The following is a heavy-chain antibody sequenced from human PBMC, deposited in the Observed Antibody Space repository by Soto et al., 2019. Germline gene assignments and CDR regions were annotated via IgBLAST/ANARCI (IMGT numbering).Heavy chain of an antibody. CDR2: IYHSGST. V-gene: IGHV4-38-2*01. CDR1: GYSISSGYY. D-gene: IGHD3-16*02. CDR3: ARSAYTYVWGSYRYTWYFDY. J-gene: IGHJ4*02. Sequence: SETLSLTCAVSGYSISSGYYWGWIRQPPGKGLEWIGSIYHSGSTYYNPSLKSRVTISVDTSKNQFSLKLSSVTAADTAVYYCARSAYTYVWGSYRYTWYFDYWGQGTLVTVSS.